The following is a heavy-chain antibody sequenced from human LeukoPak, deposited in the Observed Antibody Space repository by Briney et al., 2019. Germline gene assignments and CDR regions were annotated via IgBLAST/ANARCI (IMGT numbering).Heavy chain of an antibody. Sequence: EPGGSLRLSCAASGFTFSSYEMNWVRQAPGKGLEWVSYISSSGSTIYYADSVKGRFTISRDNAKNSLYLQMNSLRAEDTAVYYCVRDRDGYNFGFGYWGQGTLVTVSS. J-gene: IGHJ4*02. D-gene: IGHD5-24*01. V-gene: IGHV3-48*03. CDR1: GFTFSSYE. CDR3: VRDRDGYNFGFGY. CDR2: ISSSGSTI.